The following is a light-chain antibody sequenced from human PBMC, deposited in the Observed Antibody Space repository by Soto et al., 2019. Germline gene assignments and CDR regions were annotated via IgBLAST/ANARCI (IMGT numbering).Light chain of an antibody. J-gene: IGKJ1*01. Sequence: EIVLTQSPGTLSLSPGERATLSCRASQSVSSTHLAWYQQKPGQAPRLLIYGASSRATGIPDRFSGSGSGTDFTLTISILEPEDFAVYYCQQYGSSPRTFGQGTKVEF. CDR2: GAS. V-gene: IGKV3-20*01. CDR1: QSVSSTH. CDR3: QQYGSSPRT.